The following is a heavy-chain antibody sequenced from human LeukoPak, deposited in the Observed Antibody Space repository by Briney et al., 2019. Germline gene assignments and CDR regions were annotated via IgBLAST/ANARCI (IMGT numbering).Heavy chain of an antibody. D-gene: IGHD1-26*01. CDR2: INAGSDYI. CDR3: ARVRVGALNCYMDV. V-gene: IGHV3-21*05. CDR1: GFMFTGYS. J-gene: IGHJ6*03. Sequence: PGGSLRLSCAASGFMFTGYSMTWVRQAPGKGLEWISYINAGSDYIYYADSVEGRFTISRDNAKNSVSLQMNSLRAEDTALYHCARVRVGALNCYMDVWGKGTTVTVSS.